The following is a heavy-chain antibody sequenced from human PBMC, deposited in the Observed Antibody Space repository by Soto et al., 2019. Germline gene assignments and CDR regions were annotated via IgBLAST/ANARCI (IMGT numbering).Heavy chain of an antibody. CDR1: GGSISSNKW. V-gene: IGHV4-4*02. Sequence: PSETLSLTCAVYGGSISSNKWWSWVRQPPGKGLEWIGEIYHSGSTNYNPSLKSRVTISLDKSKNQFSLKLTSVTAADSAVYYCARDDLIVVVPTSLDVLAFWGQGSTVIVS. D-gene: IGHD2-2*01. J-gene: IGHJ6*02. CDR3: ARDDLIVVVPTSLDVLAF. CDR2: IYHSGST.